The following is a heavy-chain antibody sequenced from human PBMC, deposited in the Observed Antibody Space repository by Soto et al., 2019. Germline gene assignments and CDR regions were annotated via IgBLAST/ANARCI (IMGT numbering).Heavy chain of an antibody. CDR2: MNPNSGNT. CDR3: ARGHRGWYLTSFVYFDY. J-gene: IGHJ4*02. Sequence: ASVKVSCKASGYTFTSYDINWVRQATGQGLEWMGWMNPNSGNTGYAQKFQGRVTMTRNTSISTAYMELSSLRSEDTAVYYCARGHRGWYLTSFVYFDYWGQGTLVTVSS. V-gene: IGHV1-8*01. CDR1: GYTFTSYD. D-gene: IGHD6-19*01.